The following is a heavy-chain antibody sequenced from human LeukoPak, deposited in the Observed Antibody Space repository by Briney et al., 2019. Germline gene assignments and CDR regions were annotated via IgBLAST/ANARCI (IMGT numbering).Heavy chain of an antibody. CDR2: ISSSSSYI. V-gene: IGHV3-21*01. CDR1: GFTFSSYS. J-gene: IGHJ4*02. Sequence: PGGSLRLSCAASGFTFSSYSMNWVRQAPGKGLEWVSSISSSSSYIYYADSVKGRFTISRDNAKNSLYLQMNSLRAEDTAVYYCAREVYSNDSFDYWGQGTLVTVSS. D-gene: IGHD5-18*01. CDR3: AREVYSNDSFDY.